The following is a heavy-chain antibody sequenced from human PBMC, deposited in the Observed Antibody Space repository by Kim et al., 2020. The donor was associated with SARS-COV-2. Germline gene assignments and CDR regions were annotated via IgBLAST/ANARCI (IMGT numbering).Heavy chain of an antibody. CDR2: SGST. J-gene: IGHJ4*02. D-gene: IGHD3-3*02. V-gene: IGHV4-34*01. CDR3: ARSRLADY. Sequence: SGSTNSNPSLKSRVTISVDTSKNQFSLKLSSVTAADTAVYYCARSRLADYWGQGTLVTVSS.